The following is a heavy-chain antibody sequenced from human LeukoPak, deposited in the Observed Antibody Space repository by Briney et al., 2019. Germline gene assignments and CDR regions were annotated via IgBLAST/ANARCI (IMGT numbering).Heavy chain of an antibody. Sequence: ASVKVSCKASGYTFTSYDINWVRQATGQGLEWMGWMNPNSGNTGYAQKFQGRVTMTRNTSISTAYMELSSLGSEDTAVYYCARRSSGYHHYYYYYYMDVWGKGTTVTVSS. J-gene: IGHJ6*03. CDR3: ARRSSGYHHYYYYYYMDV. CDR1: GYTFTSYD. D-gene: IGHD3-22*01. V-gene: IGHV1-8*01. CDR2: MNPNSGNT.